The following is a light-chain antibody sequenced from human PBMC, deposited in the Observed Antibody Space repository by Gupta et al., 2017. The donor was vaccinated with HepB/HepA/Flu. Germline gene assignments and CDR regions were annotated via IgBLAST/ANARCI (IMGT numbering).Light chain of an antibody. Sequence: EIVLTQSPGTLSLSPGERATLSCRASQSVSSSYLAWYQQKPGQAPRLLIYGASSRATGIPDRFSGSGSGTDXTLTISXLEPEDFALYYCQQYGNSPRITFGXGTRLEIK. CDR3: QQYGNSPRIT. J-gene: IGKJ5*01. CDR1: QSVSSSY. V-gene: IGKV3-20*01. CDR2: GAS.